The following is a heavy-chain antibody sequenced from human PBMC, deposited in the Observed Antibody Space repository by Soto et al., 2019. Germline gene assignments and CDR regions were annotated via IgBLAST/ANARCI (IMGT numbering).Heavy chain of an antibody. CDR2: IFYSGTT. J-gene: IGHJ4*02. CDR3: ARYYGDYKNYFDY. Sequence: QLQLQESGPGLVKPSETLSLTCTVTGGSISRRHNFWGWIRQPPGKGLELIGSIFYSGTTYNNPSLNSRVTLSVYTSKNQFSLKLNSVTAADTAVYYCARYYGDYKNYFDYWGQGTLVTVSS. D-gene: IGHD4-17*01. V-gene: IGHV4-39*01. CDR1: GGSISRRHNF.